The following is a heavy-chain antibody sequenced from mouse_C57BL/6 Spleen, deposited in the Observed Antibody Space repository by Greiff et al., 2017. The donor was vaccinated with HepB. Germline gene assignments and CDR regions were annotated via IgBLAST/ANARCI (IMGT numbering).Heavy chain of an antibody. V-gene: IGHV1-69*01. CDR1: GYTFTSDW. D-gene: IGHD1-1*01. J-gene: IGHJ3*01. Sequence: QVQLQQPGAELVMPGASVKLSCKASGYTFTSDWMHWVKQRPGQGLAWIGEIDPSDSYANYNQKFKGKSTLPVDKSSSTAYMQRSSLTSEDSAVYYCARYGSRFAYWGQGTLVTVSA. CDR3: ARYGSRFAY. CDR2: IDPSDSYA.